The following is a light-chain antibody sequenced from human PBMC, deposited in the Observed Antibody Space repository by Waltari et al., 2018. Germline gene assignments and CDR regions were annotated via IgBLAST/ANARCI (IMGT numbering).Light chain of an antibody. Sequence: DIQMTQSPSSLSASVGDRVTITCRASQTISSYLNWYKQKPGKAPKLLIYAGSSLQSSVPSRFSGSGSGPDFTLTISSLQPEDFATYYCQQSYSSPWTFGQGTKVEV. J-gene: IGKJ1*01. CDR3: QQSYSSPWT. CDR2: AGS. V-gene: IGKV1-39*01. CDR1: QTISSY.